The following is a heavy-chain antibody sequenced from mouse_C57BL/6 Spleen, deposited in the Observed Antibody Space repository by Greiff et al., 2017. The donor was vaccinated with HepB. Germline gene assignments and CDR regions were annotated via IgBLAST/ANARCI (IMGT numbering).Heavy chain of an antibody. J-gene: IGHJ3*01. V-gene: IGHV1-55*01. CDR1: GYTFTSYW. CDR2: IYPGSGST. Sequence: QVQLQQSGAELVKPGASVKMSCKASGYTFTSYWITWVKQRPGQGLEWIGDIYPGSGSTNYNEKFKSKATLTVDTSSSTAYMQLSSLTSEDSAVYYCARGGFYDYDGAWFAYWGQGTLVTVSA. CDR3: ARGGFYDYDGAWFAY. D-gene: IGHD2-4*01.